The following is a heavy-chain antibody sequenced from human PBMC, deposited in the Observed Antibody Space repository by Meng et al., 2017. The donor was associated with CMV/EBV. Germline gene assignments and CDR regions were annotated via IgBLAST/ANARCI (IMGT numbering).Heavy chain of an antibody. D-gene: IGHD2-2*01. Sequence: GGSLRLSCAASGFTFSDYYMSWIRQAPGKGLEWVSYISSSGSTIYYADSVKGRFTISRDNAKNSLYLQMNSLRAEDTAVYYCARGGDIVVVPAANHWFAPWGQGTLVTVSS. J-gene: IGHJ5*02. CDR1: GFTFSDYY. CDR2: ISSSGSTI. CDR3: ARGGDIVVVPAANHWFAP. V-gene: IGHV3-11*04.